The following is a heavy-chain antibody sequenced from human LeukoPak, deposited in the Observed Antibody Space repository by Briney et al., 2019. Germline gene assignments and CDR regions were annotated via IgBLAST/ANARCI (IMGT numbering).Heavy chain of an antibody. V-gene: IGHV1-2*02. CDR3: ARGAWFGDPRDHYMDV. Sequence: GASVKVSCKASGYTFTGYYMHWVRQAPGQGLEWMGWINPNSGGTNYAQKFQGRVTMTRDTSISTAYMELSRLRSDDTAVYYCARGAWFGDPRDHYMDVWGKGTTVTVSS. CDR1: GYTFTGYY. D-gene: IGHD3-10*01. CDR2: INPNSGGT. J-gene: IGHJ6*03.